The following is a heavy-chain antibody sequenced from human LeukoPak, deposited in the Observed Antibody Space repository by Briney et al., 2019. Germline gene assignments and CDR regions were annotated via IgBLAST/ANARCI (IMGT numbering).Heavy chain of an antibody. Sequence: SETLSLTCTVSGGSIRGYYCNWLRQPPGEGLEWIGFIYSSGSTAYNPSLKNRVTISLDTSKNQFSLRLNSVTAADTAVYYCAKTYYSSSGSWDWGQGTLVTVSS. CDR2: IYSSGST. V-gene: IGHV4-59*01. J-gene: IGHJ1*01. D-gene: IGHD3-10*01. CDR1: GGSIRGYY. CDR3: AKTYYSSSGSWD.